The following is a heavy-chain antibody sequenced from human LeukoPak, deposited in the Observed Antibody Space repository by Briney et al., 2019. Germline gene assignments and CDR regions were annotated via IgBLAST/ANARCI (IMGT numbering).Heavy chain of an antibody. CDR2: ISGSSSYI. V-gene: IGHV3-21*01. Sequence: GSLRLSCAASGFTFSSYSMNWVRQAPGKGLEWVSSISGSSSYIYYADSVKGRFTISRDNAKNSLYLQMNSLRAEDTAVYYCARDLMSAGTGKRPFDYWGQGTLVTVSS. J-gene: IGHJ4*02. CDR3: ARDLMSAGTGKRPFDY. CDR1: GFTFSSYS. D-gene: IGHD6-13*01.